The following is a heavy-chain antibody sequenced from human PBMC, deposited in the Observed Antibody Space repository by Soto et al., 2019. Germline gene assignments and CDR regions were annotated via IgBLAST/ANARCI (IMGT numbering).Heavy chain of an antibody. Sequence: GGSLRLSCAASGFTFSSYAMSWVRQAPGKGLEWVSAISGSGGSTYYADSVKGRFTISRDNSKNTLYLQMNSLRVEDTAVYYCAGGGKSDYGDFDYWGQGTLVTVSS. D-gene: IGHD4-17*01. CDR3: AGGGKSDYGDFDY. J-gene: IGHJ4*02. V-gene: IGHV3-23*01. CDR2: ISGSGGST. CDR1: GFTFSSYA.